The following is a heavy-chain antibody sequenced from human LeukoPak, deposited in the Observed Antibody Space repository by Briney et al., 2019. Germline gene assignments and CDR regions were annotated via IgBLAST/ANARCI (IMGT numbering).Heavy chain of an antibody. CDR2: IWYDGSNE. Sequence: GGSLRPSCVGSGFIFSRYGMHWVRQAPGKGLEWVAVIWYDGSNEYYADSVKGRFTISRDNSKNTLYLEMNSLRDEDTAVYYCASAFGDYGYDYWGQGTLVTVSS. V-gene: IGHV3-33*01. D-gene: IGHD4-17*01. CDR3: ASAFGDYGYDY. J-gene: IGHJ4*02. CDR1: GFIFSRYG.